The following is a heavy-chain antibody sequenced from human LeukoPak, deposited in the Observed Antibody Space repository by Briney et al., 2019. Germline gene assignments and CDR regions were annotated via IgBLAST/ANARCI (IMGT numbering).Heavy chain of an antibody. CDR3: ARVQWELRGVGSYFDY. Sequence: PGGSLRPSCAASASTLSSYWMNWVRQAPGKGREWVANIKQDGSEKYYVASVKGRFTISRDNAKNSLYLQMNRMRAEDTAVYYCARVQWELRGVGSYFDYWGQGTLVTVSS. V-gene: IGHV3-7*01. J-gene: IGHJ4*02. CDR2: IKQDGSEK. CDR1: ASTLSSYW. D-gene: IGHD1-26*01.